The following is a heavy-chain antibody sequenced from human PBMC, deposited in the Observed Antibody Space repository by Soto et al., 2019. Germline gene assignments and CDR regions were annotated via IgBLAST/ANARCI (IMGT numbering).Heavy chain of an antibody. D-gene: IGHD6-19*01. CDR3: ANTHSGLYTPFDS. CDR2: ISGSGTTT. Sequence: EVPLLESGGGLVQPGGSLRLSCAASGFIFSSYALSWVRQAPGKGLEWVSAISGSGTTTYYADSVKGRLTFSRDNSKNMLYLQMNSLRVEDTAVYYCANTHSGLYTPFDSWGQGTLVTVSS. J-gene: IGHJ4*02. V-gene: IGHV3-23*01. CDR1: GFIFSSYA.